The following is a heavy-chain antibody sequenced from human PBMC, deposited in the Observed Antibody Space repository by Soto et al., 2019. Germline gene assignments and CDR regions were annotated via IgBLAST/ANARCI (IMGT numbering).Heavy chain of an antibody. CDR3: ARHTGILTPYYYYGMDV. Sequence: SETLSLTCTVSGGSISSSSYYWGWIRQPPGKGLEWIGSIYYSGSTYYNPSLKSRVTISVDTSKNQFSLKLSSVTAADTAVYYCARHTGILTPYYYYGMDVWGQGTTVTVSS. V-gene: IGHV4-39*01. CDR2: IYYSGST. J-gene: IGHJ6*02. CDR1: GGSISSSSYY. D-gene: IGHD3-9*01.